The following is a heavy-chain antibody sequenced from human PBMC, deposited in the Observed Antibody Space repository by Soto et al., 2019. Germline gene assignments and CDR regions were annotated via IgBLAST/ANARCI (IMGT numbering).Heavy chain of an antibody. CDR1: GFTFSSYS. CDR3: ARAGSSGWYRPDYYYYMDV. V-gene: IGHV3-48*01. D-gene: IGHD6-19*01. CDR2: ISSSSSTI. Sequence: EVQLVESGGGLVQPGGSLRLSCAASGFTFSSYSMNWVRQAPGKGLEWVSYISSSSSTIYYADSVKGRFTISRDNAKNSLYLQMNSLRAEDTAVYYCARAGSSGWYRPDYYYYMDVWGKGTTVTVSS. J-gene: IGHJ6*03.